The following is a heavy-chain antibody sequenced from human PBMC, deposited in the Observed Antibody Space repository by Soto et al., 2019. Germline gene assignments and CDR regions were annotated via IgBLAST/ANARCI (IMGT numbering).Heavy chain of an antibody. CDR3: ARPKTMVYSAFDT. CDR2: INPDASDA. J-gene: IGHJ3*02. Sequence: EVQLVESGGGLVQPGGSLRLSCAASGFTFSSHWLHWVRQTPGEGLVSVSRINPDASDADYADSVKGRVTISRDNAKSTLYLDMNSLRAEDTGVYYCARPKTMVYSAFDTWGQGTMVTVSS. D-gene: IGHD2-8*01. V-gene: IGHV3-74*01. CDR1: GFTFSSHW.